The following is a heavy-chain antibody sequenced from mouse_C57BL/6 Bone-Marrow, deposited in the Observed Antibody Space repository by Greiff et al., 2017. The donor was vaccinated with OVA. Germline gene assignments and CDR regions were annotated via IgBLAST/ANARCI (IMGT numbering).Heavy chain of an antibody. CDR1: GYTFTSYW. J-gene: IGHJ2*01. V-gene: IGHV1-69*01. Sequence: QVQLQQPGAELVMPGASVKLSCKASGYTFTSYWMHWVKQRPGQGLEWIGEIDPSDSYTNYNQKFKGKSTLTVDKSYSPAYMQLSSLTSEDSAVYYCARWAFDYWGQGTTLTVSS. CDR3: ARWAFDY. CDR2: IDPSDSYT.